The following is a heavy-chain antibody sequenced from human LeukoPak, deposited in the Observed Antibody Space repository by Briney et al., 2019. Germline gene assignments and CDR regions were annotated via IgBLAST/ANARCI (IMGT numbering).Heavy chain of an antibody. Sequence: PSETLSLTCSVSGGSLTSHYWSWIRQPPGKGLEWIGYISSSGSTSDNPSLKSRVAISLDTSKNQFSLKLSSVTAADTAVYYCARVRRQRPIQYAIQNYFDYWGQGTLVTVSS. D-gene: IGHD2-21*01. CDR3: ARVRRQRPIQYAIQNYFDY. CDR1: GGSLTSHY. J-gene: IGHJ4*02. V-gene: IGHV4-59*11. CDR2: ISSSGST.